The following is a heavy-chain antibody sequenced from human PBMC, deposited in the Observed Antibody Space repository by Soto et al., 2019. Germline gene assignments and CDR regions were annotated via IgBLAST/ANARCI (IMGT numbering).Heavy chain of an antibody. CDR3: ARVRFPHGMDV. J-gene: IGHJ6*02. Sequence: ASVKVSCKASGGTFNSYAIDWVRQAPGQGLEWMGGIIPIFGTANYAQKFQGRVTITADESTSTAYMELSSLRSEDTAVYYCARVRFPHGMDVWGQGTTVTVSS. CDR2: IIPIFGTA. D-gene: IGHD3-3*01. V-gene: IGHV1-69*13. CDR1: GGTFNSYA.